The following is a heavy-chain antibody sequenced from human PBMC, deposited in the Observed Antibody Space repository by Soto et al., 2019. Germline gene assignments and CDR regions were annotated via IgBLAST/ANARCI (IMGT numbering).Heavy chain of an antibody. D-gene: IGHD5-18*01. CDR3: ATPVTERPGRFAAFDV. J-gene: IGHJ3*01. CDR1: GGSFSNFA. Sequence: QVQLVHSGPEVKTPGSSVKVSCKSPGGSFSNFAFNWVRLSPGQGLKRMGAIIPLYRTPNYAPALQGRATITADEVTFTTYLEPRSLGPDDAALYFCATPVTERPGRFAAFDVWGLGTLVSVSS. CDR2: IIPLYRTP. V-gene: IGHV1-69*01.